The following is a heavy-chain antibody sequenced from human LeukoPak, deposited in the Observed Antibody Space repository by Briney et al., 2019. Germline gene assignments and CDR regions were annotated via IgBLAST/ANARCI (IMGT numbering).Heavy chain of an antibody. CDR3: ARVFGYCSGGSCAY. Sequence: SETLSLTCAVSGYSISSGYYWGWIRQPPGKGLEWIGSIYHSGSTYYNPSLKSRVTISVDTSKNQFSLKLSSVTAADTAVYYCARVFGYCSGGSCAYWGQGTLVTVSS. CDR1: GYSISSGYY. CDR2: IYHSGST. J-gene: IGHJ4*02. V-gene: IGHV4-38-2*01. D-gene: IGHD2-15*01.